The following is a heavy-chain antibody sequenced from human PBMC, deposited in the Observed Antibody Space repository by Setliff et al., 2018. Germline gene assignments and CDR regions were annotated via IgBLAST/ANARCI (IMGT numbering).Heavy chain of an antibody. CDR2: VYPGDSDT. V-gene: IGHV5-51*01. J-gene: IGHJ4*02. D-gene: IGHD1-26*01. Sequence: PGESLKISCKGSGYRFTTYWIAWVRQKPGKGLEWMGIVYPGDSDTQYSPSFQGQVTFSPDKSINTAYLHLSSLKASGTAMYYCAREHVSGHSEYWGQGTLVTVSS. CDR3: AREHVSGHSEY. CDR1: GYRFTTYW.